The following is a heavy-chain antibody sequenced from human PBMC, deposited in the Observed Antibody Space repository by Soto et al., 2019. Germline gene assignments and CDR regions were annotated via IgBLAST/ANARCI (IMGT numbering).Heavy chain of an antibody. CDR2: IYYSGST. Sequence: QVQLQESGPGLVKPSQTLSLICTVSGGSINSGGYYWSWIRQHPGKGLEWIGYIYYSGSTYYNPFLRSRVTISAGASENQFSLKLSYVTAADTAVYFCARAYRQSWYSSSWVFDSWGQGTLVNVSS. CDR1: GGSINSGGYY. V-gene: IGHV4-31*03. CDR3: ARAYRQSWYSSSWVFDS. D-gene: IGHD6-13*01. J-gene: IGHJ4*02.